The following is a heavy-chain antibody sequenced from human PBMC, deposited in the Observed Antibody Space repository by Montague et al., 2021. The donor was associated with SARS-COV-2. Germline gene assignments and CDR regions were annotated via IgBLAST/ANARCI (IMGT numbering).Heavy chain of an antibody. CDR3: AKDRIVVVVAALFDP. CDR2: ISGSGGST. Sequence: SLRLSCAASGFTFSSYAMSWVRQAPGKGLEWVSAISGSGGSTYYADSVKGRFTISRDNSKNTLYLQMNSLRAEDTAVYYCAKDRIVVVVAALFDPGGQGTLVTVSS. V-gene: IGHV3-23*01. D-gene: IGHD2-15*01. J-gene: IGHJ5*02. CDR1: GFTFSSYA.